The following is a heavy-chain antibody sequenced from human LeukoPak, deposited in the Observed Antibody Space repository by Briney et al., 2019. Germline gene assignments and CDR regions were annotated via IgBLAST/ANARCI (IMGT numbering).Heavy chain of an antibody. V-gene: IGHV1-69*06. D-gene: IGHD4-17*01. CDR1: GGTFSSYA. J-gene: IGHJ4*02. CDR2: IIPIFGTA. Sequence: ASVKVSCKASGGTFSSYAISWVRQAPGQGLEWMGGIIPIFGTANYAQKFQGRVTITADKSTSTAYMELSSLRSEDTAVYYCARETTVTGPIDYWGQGTLVTVSS. CDR3: ARETTVTGPIDY.